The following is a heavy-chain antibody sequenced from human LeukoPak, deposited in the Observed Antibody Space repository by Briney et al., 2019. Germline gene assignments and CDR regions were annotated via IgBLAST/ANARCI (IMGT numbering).Heavy chain of an antibody. CDR3: ARPGRGGAFDI. CDR1: GGYISSGNL. D-gene: IGHD1-1*01. Sequence: PSETLSLTCAVSGGYISSGNLWSWVRQPPGKGLEWIGEIYHSESTNYNPSLKSRVTISVDKSKNQFSLKLSSVTAADTAVYYCARPGRGGAFDIWGQGTLVTVSS. CDR2: IYHSEST. J-gene: IGHJ3*02. V-gene: IGHV4-4*02.